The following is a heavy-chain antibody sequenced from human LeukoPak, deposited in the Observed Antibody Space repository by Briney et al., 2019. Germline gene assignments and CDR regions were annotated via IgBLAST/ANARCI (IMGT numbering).Heavy chain of an antibody. J-gene: IGHJ4*02. CDR3: ARAPTALSYHILTGAHFDY. CDR2: IYYTGST. CDR1: GGSISSYY. V-gene: IGHV4-59*01. D-gene: IGHD3-9*01. Sequence: SETLSLTCTVSGGSISSYYWSWIRQPPGKGLEWIGYIYYTGSTNYNPSLKSRVTISVDTSKNQFSLKLGSVTAADTAVYYCARAPTALSYHILTGAHFDYWGPGTLVTVSS.